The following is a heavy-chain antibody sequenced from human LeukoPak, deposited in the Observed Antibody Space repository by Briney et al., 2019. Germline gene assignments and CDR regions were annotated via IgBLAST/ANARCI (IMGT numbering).Heavy chain of an antibody. Sequence: GGSVKVSCKVSEYTLNELSMHWVRQAPGKGLEWMGGFVLEDGETIYAQKFQGRVTMTEDTSTNTAYMDLSSLRSEDTAIYFCAAKKIKFGRVIVPSTYFDYWGQGTLVTVSS. D-gene: IGHD3-16*02. J-gene: IGHJ4*02. V-gene: IGHV1-24*01. CDR1: EYTLNELS. CDR3: AAKKIKFGRVIVPSTYFDY. CDR2: FVLEDGET.